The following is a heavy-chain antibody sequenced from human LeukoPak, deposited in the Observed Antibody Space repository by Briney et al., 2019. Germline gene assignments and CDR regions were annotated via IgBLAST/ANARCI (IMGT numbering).Heavy chain of an antibody. CDR2: IYYSGST. D-gene: IGHD2-2*01. CDR1: GGSISSSSYY. V-gene: IGHV4-39*07. CDR3: ARALIVVVPAAAYYFDY. J-gene: IGHJ4*02. Sequence: SETLSLTCTVSGGSISSSSYYWGWIRQPPGKGLEWIGSIYYSGSTYYNPSLKSRVTISVDRSKNQFSLKLSSVTAADTAVYYCARALIVVVPAAAYYFDYWGQGTLVTVSS.